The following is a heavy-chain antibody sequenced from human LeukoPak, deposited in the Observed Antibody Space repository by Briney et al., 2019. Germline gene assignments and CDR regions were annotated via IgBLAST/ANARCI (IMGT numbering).Heavy chain of an antibody. CDR3: ARGAHSGSFSSWFHP. V-gene: IGHV1-69*05. Sequence: ASVKVSCKASGYTFTNYDINWVRQATGQGLEWMGGIIPMHAPARYAQNFQGRVTITTDESTTTAYMELSSLKSEDTALYYCARGAHSGSFSSWFHPWGQGTLVTVSS. CDR2: IIPMHAPA. D-gene: IGHD3-10*01. J-gene: IGHJ5*02. CDR1: GYTFTNYD.